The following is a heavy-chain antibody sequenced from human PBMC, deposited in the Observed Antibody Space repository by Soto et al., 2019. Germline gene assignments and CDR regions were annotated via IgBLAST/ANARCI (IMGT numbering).Heavy chain of an antibody. Sequence: SETLSLTCTVSGDSISNTAYYWGWIRQPPGKVLEWIVDIYHSGSTYYNPSLKSRVTISFDTSNNQFSLKLSSVTSSYTSVYYCAXRXRWYYYGTASYYNLWLDPWGQGTLVTVSS. CDR2: IYHSGST. CDR1: GDSISNTAYY. V-gene: IGHV4-39*01. D-gene: IGHD3-10*01. J-gene: IGHJ5*02. CDR3: AXRXRWYYYGTASYYNLWLDP.